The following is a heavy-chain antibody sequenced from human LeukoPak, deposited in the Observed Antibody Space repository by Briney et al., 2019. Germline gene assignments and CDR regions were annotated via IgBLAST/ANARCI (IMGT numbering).Heavy chain of an antibody. CDR1: GGTFSSYA. J-gene: IGHJ4*02. D-gene: IGHD3-22*01. V-gene: IGHV1-69*13. CDR3: ARGSYYDSSGYYSGFDY. Sequence: GASVKVSCKASGGTFSSYAISWVRQTPGQGLEWMGGIIPIFGTANYAQKFQGRVTITADESTSTAYMELSRLRSEDTAVYYCARGSYYDSSGYYSGFDYWGQGTLVTVSS. CDR2: IIPIFGTA.